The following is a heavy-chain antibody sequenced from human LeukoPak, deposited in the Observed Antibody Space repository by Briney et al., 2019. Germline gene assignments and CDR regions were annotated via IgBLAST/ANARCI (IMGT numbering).Heavy chain of an antibody. CDR3: ARLSAYYYGSYFYYYMDV. CDR1: GFTFSDYY. V-gene: IGHV3-11*04. CDR2: ISSSGSTI. J-gene: IGHJ6*03. Sequence: GGSLRLSCAASGFTFSDYYMSWIRQAPGKGLEWVSYISSSGSTIYYADSVKGRFTISRDNAKNSVYLQMNSLRAEDTALYYCARLSAYYYGSYFYYYMDVWGKGTTVTVSS. D-gene: IGHD3-10*01.